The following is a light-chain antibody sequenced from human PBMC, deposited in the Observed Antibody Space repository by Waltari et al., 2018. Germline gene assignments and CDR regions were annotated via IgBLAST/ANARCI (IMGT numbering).Light chain of an antibody. CDR3: HLYGSART. CDR1: QSVSNNY. CDR2: GAS. J-gene: IGKJ4*01. V-gene: IGKV3-20*01. Sequence: NVLTQSPGTLSLSPGERATLSCRASQSVSNNYLAWFQQQPGQAPRLLIYGASSRATGIPDRFSGSGSGTDFTLTISRLEPEDSAVYFCHLYGSARTFGGGTKVAIK.